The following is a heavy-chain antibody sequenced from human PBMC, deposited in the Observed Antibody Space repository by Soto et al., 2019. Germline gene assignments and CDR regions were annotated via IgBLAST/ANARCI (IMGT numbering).Heavy chain of an antibody. CDR1: GFTFDDYA. D-gene: IGHD5-12*01. V-gene: IGHV3-9*01. J-gene: IGHJ3*02. CDR2: ISWNSGSI. CDR3: AKDLSGYDPRANAFDI. Sequence: PGGSLRLSCAASGFTFDDYAMHWVRQAPGKGLEWVSGISWNSGSIYYADSVKGRFTISRDNSKNTLYLQMNSLRAEDTAVYYCAKDLSGYDPRANAFDIWGQGTMVTVSS.